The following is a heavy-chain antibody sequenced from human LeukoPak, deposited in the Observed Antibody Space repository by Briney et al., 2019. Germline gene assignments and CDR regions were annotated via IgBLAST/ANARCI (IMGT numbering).Heavy chain of an antibody. D-gene: IGHD3-16*02. Sequence: SETLSLTCTVSGGSISSSSYYWGWIRQPPGKGLEWIGSIYYSGSTNYNPSLKSRVTISVDTSKNQFSLKLSSVTAADTAVYYCARGQDYDYVWGSYRNEYYFDYWGQGTLVTVSS. V-gene: IGHV4-39*07. CDR3: ARGQDYDYVWGSYRNEYYFDY. J-gene: IGHJ4*02. CDR2: IYYSGST. CDR1: GGSISSSSYY.